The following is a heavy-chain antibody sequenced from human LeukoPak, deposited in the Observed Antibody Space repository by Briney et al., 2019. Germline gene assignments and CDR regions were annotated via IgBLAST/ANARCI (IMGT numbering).Heavy chain of an antibody. Sequence: PSETLSLTCTVSGGSISSYYWSWLRQPPGKGLEWIGYIYTSGSTNYNPSLKSRVPISVDTSKNQFSLQLNSVTADDTAVYYCARGFALDFWGQGTMVTVSS. CDR1: GGSISSYY. J-gene: IGHJ3*01. CDR3: ARGFALDF. V-gene: IGHV4-4*09. CDR2: IYTSGST.